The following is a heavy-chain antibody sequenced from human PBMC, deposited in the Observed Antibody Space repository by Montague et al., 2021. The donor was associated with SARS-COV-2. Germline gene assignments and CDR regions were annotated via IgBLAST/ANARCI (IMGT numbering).Heavy chain of an antibody. J-gene: IGHJ6*02. Sequence: SETLSLTCTVSGGSISSYYWSWIRQPPGKGLEWIGYIYYSGSTNYNPSLKSRITISLGTSKNQFSLKLSSVTAADTAVYYCARGSYEILRYGMDVWGQGTTVTGSS. D-gene: IGHD3-9*01. CDR3: ARGSYEILRYGMDV. V-gene: IGHV4-59*13. CDR2: IYYSGST. CDR1: GGSISSYY.